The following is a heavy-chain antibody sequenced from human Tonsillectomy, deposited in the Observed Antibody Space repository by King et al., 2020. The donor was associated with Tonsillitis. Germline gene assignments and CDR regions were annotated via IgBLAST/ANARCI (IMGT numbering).Heavy chain of an antibody. J-gene: IGHJ4*02. Sequence: VQLVESGGGVVQPGRSLRLSCAASGFTFSSYGMHWVRQAPGKGLEWVAVMSDDGFNKYYADAVKGRFTIPRDNAKNTLYLQMNSLRPDDTAVYYCATDRAAVGLPPGYWGQGTLVTVAS. CDR2: MSDDGFNK. CDR1: GFTFSSYG. V-gene: IGHV3-30*03. D-gene: IGHD6-13*01. CDR3: ATDRAAVGLPPGY.